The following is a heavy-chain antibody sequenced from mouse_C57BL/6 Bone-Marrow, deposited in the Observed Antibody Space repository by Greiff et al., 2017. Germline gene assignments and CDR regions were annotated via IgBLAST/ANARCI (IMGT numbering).Heavy chain of an antibody. CDR3: ERQGYDYLGY. D-gene: IGHD2-3*01. CDR1: GFTFSSYG. V-gene: IGHV5-6*02. J-gene: IGHJ2*01. CDR2: ISSGGSYT. Sequence: DVKLVESGGDLVKPGGSLKLSCAASGFTFSSYGMSWVRQTPDKRLEWVATISSGGSYTYYPDSVKGRFTISRDNAKNTRYLQMSSLKSEDAALYYCERQGYDYLGYWGQGNTLTVSS.